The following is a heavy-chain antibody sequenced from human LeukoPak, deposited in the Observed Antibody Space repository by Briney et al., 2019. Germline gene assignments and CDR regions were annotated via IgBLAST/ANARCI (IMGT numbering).Heavy chain of an antibody. CDR3: AKWSESGHAFDI. CDR1: GDSISSYY. D-gene: IGHD2-15*01. V-gene: IGHV4-59*01. CDR2: VHYSGSS. Sequence: SETLSLTCTVSGDSISSYYWNWIRQPQGKGLEWIGYVHYSGSSNYNPSLKSRVTMSVDTSKNQFSLNLNSVTAADTAVYYCAKWSESGHAFDIWGQGTMVTVSS. J-gene: IGHJ3*02.